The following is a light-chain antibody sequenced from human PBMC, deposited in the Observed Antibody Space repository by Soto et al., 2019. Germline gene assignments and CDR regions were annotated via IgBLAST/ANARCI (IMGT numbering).Light chain of an antibody. Sequence: QSVLTQPPSASGTPGQRVTISCSGSSSNIGTNTVSWYQQLPGAAPKLLIYSDNQRPSGLPDRFAGSKSGTSAAHAISGLQSEDEADYYCAAWDVSLVVFGGGTKLAVL. CDR3: AAWDVSLVV. V-gene: IGLV1-44*01. CDR1: SSNIGTNT. J-gene: IGLJ2*01. CDR2: SDN.